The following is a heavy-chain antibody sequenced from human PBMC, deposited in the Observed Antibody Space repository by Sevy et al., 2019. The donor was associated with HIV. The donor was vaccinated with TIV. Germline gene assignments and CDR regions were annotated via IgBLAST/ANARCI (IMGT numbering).Heavy chain of an antibody. D-gene: IGHD3-9*01. J-gene: IGHJ4*02. CDR3: ARGYIWDDILTGYFDY. CDR1: GYTFTSYG. CDR2: ISAYNGNT. V-gene: IGHV1-18*01. Sequence: ASVKVSCKASGYTFTSYGISWVRQAPGQGLEWMGWISAYNGNTNYAQKLQGRVTMTTDTSTSTAYMELRSLGSDDTAVYYCARGYIWDDILTGYFDYWGQGTLVTVSS.